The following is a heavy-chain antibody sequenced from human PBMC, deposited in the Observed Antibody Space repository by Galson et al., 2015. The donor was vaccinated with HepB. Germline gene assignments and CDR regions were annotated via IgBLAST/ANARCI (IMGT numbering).Heavy chain of an antibody. CDR2: ISSSSYI. CDR3: ARGGMDSSGWYGG. V-gene: IGHV3-21*01. CDR1: GFTFSSYS. D-gene: IGHD6-19*01. J-gene: IGHJ4*02. Sequence: SLRLSCAASGFTFSSYSMNWVRQAPGKGLEWVSSISSSSYIYYADSVKGRITISRNNAKNSLYLQMHSLRAEDTGVYYCARGGMDSSGWYGGWGQGTLVTVSS.